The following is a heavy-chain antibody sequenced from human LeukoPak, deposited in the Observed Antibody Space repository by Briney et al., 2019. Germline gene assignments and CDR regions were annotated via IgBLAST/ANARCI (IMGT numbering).Heavy chain of an antibody. CDR1: GYTFTNYG. Sequence: ASVKVSCKAGGYTFTNYGISWVRQAPGQGLEWMGWISAYNGNTNYVQELQGRVTMTTDTSTSTAYMELRSLRSDDTAVYYCARDRYSSTRTRTYYYYYMDVWGKGTTVTVSS. V-gene: IGHV1-18*01. J-gene: IGHJ6*03. CDR3: ARDRYSSTRTRTYYYYYMDV. D-gene: IGHD6-13*01. CDR2: ISAYNGNT.